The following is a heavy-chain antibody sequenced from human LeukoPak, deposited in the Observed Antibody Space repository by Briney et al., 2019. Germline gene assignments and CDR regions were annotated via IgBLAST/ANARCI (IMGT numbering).Heavy chain of an antibody. V-gene: IGHV3-64*02. Sequence: PGGSLRLSCGASGFTFSNPAMYWVRQAPGKGLEFVSVISTNGDRTYYADSVKGRFTISRDNSKNTLYLQMGSLRADDVAVYYCARGVAISSSGWYDTFDYWGQGALVTISS. CDR1: GFTFSNPA. CDR2: ISTNGDRT. J-gene: IGHJ4*02. D-gene: IGHD6-19*01. CDR3: ARGVAISSSGWYDTFDY.